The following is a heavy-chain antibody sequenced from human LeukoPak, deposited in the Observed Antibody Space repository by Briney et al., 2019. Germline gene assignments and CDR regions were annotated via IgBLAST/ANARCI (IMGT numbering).Heavy chain of an antibody. CDR1: GFTFSNFD. CDR3: AKRARDGYNSPLDY. J-gene: IGHJ4*02. V-gene: IGHV3-13*01. CDR2: IGIAGDT. D-gene: IGHD5-24*01. Sequence: PGGSLRLSCAASGFTFSNFDMHWVRQATGRGLEWLSTIGIAGDTYYPASVKGRFTISRDTVKKSLYLQMNSLRAEDTAVYFCAKRARDGYNSPLDYWGQGTLVTVSS.